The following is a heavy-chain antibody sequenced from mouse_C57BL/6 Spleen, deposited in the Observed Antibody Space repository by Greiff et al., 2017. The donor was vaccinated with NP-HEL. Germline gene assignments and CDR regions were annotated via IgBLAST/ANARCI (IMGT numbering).Heavy chain of an antibody. CDR1: GYTFTSYW. D-gene: IGHD1-1*01. CDR2: IHPNSGST. J-gene: IGHJ1*03. Sequence: QVQLQQPGAELVKPGASVKLSCKASGYTFTSYWMHWVKQRPGQGLEWIGMIHPNSGSTNYNEKFKSKATLTVDKSSSTAYMQLSSLTSEDSAVYYCARDPTVVAKEWYFEVWGTGTTVTVSS. V-gene: IGHV1-64*01. CDR3: ARDPTVVAKEWYFEV.